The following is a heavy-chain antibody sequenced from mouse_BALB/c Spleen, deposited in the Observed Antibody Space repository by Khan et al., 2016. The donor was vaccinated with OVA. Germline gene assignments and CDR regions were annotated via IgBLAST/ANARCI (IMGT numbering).Heavy chain of an antibody. Sequence: EVQLQESGPSLVKPSQTLSLTCSVTGDSITSGYWNWIRKFPGNKLEYMGYINYSGSTYYNPSLKSRISITRDTSKNQYYLHLNSVTPEDTATYYCARLNYRYDGYFDYWGQGTTLTVSS. J-gene: IGHJ2*01. D-gene: IGHD2-14*01. CDR2: INYSGST. CDR3: ARLNYRYDGYFDY. CDR1: GDSITSGY. V-gene: IGHV3-8*02.